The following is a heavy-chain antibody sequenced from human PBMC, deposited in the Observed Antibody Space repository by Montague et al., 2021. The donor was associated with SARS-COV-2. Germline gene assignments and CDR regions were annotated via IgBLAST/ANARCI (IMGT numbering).Heavy chain of an antibody. CDR3: AREPPMRVVFGAEKTYYYYGMDV. Sequence: SETLSLTCTVSGGSISSYYWSWIRQPAGKGLEWIGRIYTSGSTNYNPSLKSRVTMSVDTSKNQFSLKLSSVTAADTAVYYCAREPPMRVVFGAEKTYYYYGMDVWGQGTTVTVSS. CDR2: IYTSGST. V-gene: IGHV4-4*07. D-gene: IGHD3-3*01. J-gene: IGHJ6*02. CDR1: GGSISSYY.